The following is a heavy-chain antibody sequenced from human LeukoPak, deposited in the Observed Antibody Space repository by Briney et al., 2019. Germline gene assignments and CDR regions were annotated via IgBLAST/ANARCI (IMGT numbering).Heavy chain of an antibody. V-gene: IGHV4-39*01. CDR2: IYYSGST. D-gene: IGHD6-19*01. CDR3: ARVYEGPVAGLHFDY. J-gene: IGHJ4*02. CDR1: GGSISSSSYY. Sequence: SETLSLTCTVSGGSISSSSYYWGWIRQPPGKGLEWIGSIYYSGSTYYNPSLKSRVTISVDTSKNQFSLKLSSVTAADTAVYYCARVYEGPVAGLHFDYWGQGTLVTVSS.